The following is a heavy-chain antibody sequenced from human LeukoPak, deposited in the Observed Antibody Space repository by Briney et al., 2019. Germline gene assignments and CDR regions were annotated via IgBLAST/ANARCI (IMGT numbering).Heavy chain of an antibody. D-gene: IGHD1-14*01. V-gene: IGHV3-64D*06. CDR2: IGSDGDGT. CDR3: VSPVFINF. J-gene: IGHJ4*01. CDR1: GFPFSTLG. Sequence: GGSLRLSCSASGFPFSTLGMHWVRQALGKGLEHVSTIGSDGDGTYYADSVKDRFIISRDNSKNAVYLQMSSLRPEDTAVYYCVSPVFINFWGQGTLVTVSS.